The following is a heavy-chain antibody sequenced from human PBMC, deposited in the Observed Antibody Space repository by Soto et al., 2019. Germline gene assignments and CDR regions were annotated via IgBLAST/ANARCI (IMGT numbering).Heavy chain of an antibody. CDR1: GGTFSSYA. CDR2: IIPIFGTA. J-gene: IGHJ6*02. Sequence: ASVKVSCKASGGTFSSYAISWVRQAPGQGLEWMGGIIPIFGTANYAQKFQGRVTITAAESTSTAYMELSSLRSEDTAVYYCARDSGGSYSYYGMDVWGQGTTVTVSS. CDR3: ARDSGGSYSYYGMDV. V-gene: IGHV1-69*13. D-gene: IGHD3-16*01.